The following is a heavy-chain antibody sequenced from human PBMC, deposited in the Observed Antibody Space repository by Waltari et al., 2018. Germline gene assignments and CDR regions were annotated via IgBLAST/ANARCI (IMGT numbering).Heavy chain of an antibody. J-gene: IGHJ5*02. CDR2: ISYDGSNK. D-gene: IGHD2-15*01. CDR1: GFTFSSYA. Sequence: QVQLVESGGGVVQPGRSLRLSCAASGFTFSSYAMHWVRPAPGKGLEWVAVISYDGSNKYYADSVKGRFTISRDNSKNTLYLQMNSLRAEDTAVYYCAREVLGIFGESNWFDPWGQGTLVTVSS. V-gene: IGHV3-30*01. CDR3: AREVLGIFGESNWFDP.